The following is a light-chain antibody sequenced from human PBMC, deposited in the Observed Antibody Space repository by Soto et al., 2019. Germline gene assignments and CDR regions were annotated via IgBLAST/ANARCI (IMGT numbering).Light chain of an antibody. CDR1: QSISNY. CDR3: QQRYGTPLS. Sequence: DMEMTQSPSSLSASVGDRVTITCRASQSISNYLHWYQHKPGKVPKLLIYAASSLQSGVQTRFSGRGSGTDFTLTINRLQPEDVATYYCQQRYGTPLSFGGGTKVEIK. V-gene: IGKV1-39*01. CDR2: AAS. J-gene: IGKJ4*01.